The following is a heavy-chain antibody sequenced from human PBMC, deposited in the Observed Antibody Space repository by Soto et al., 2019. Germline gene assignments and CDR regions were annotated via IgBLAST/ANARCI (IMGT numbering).Heavy chain of an antibody. CDR3: ARELRGYYYYYYGMDV. CDR1: GFTFSSYW. V-gene: IGHV3-7*01. CDR2: IKQDGSEK. D-gene: IGHD4-17*01. Sequence: GGSLRLSCAASGFTFSSYWMSWVRQAPGKGLEWVVNIKQDGSEKYYVDSVKGRFTISRDNAKNSLYLQMNSLRAEDTAVYYCARELRGYYYYYYGMDVWGQGTTVTVSS. J-gene: IGHJ6*02.